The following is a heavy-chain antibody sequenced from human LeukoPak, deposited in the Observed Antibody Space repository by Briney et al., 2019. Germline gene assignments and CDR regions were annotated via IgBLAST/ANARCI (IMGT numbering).Heavy chain of an antibody. CDR1: GGSISSYY. J-gene: IGHJ6*03. CDR3: ARSGHSSSSPQPYYYYMDV. D-gene: IGHD6-13*01. V-gene: IGHV4-59*12. CDR2: IYYSGST. Sequence: SETMSLTCTVSGGSISSYYWSWIRQPPGKGLEWIGYIYYSGSTNYNPSLKSRVTISLDTSKNQFSLQLNSVTPEDTAVYYCARSGHSSSSPQPYYYYMDVWGKGTTVTVSS.